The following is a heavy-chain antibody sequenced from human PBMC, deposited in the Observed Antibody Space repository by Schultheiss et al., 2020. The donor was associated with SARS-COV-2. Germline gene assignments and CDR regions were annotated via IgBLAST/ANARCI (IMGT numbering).Heavy chain of an antibody. V-gene: IGHV4-34*01. D-gene: IGHD3-10*01. CDR1: GGSFSGYY. CDR2: INHSGST. J-gene: IGHJ3*02. Sequence: SQTLTLTCAVYGGSFSGYYWSWIRQPPGKGLEWIGEINHSGSTNYNPSLKSRVTISVDTSKNQFSLKLSSVTAADTAVYYCARDSGSLDAFYIWGQGTMVTVSS. CDR3: ARDSGSLDAFYI.